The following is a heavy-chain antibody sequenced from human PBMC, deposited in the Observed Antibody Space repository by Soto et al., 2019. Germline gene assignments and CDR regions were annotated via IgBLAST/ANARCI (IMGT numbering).Heavy chain of an antibody. CDR1: GFSFRDYG. V-gene: IGHV3-23*01. CDR2: IIGIGDTA. CDR3: AKDYDYGDSLPFDY. Sequence: EVQLLEAGGGLVQPGGSLRLSCAASGFSFRDYGRSWVRQAPGKGLEWLSAIIGIGDTAYYADSVRGRFTISRDNSKNTLYLQLNDLGAEDTAIYYCAKDYDYGDSLPFDYWGQGTLVTVSS. D-gene: IGHD4-17*01. J-gene: IGHJ4*02.